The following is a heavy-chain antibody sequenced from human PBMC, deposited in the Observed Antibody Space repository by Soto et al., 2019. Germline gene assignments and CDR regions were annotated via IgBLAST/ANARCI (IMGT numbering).Heavy chain of an antibody. V-gene: IGHV3-21*01. CDR3: ARDSSGYGLNYYYGMDV. CDR1: GFTFSSYS. Sequence: GGSLRLSCAASGFTFSSYSTNWVRQAPGKGLEWVSSISSSSSYIYYADSVKGRFTISRDNAKNSLYLQMNSLRAEDTAVYYCARDSSGYGLNYYYGMDVWGQGTTVTVSS. CDR2: ISSSSSYI. D-gene: IGHD3-22*01. J-gene: IGHJ6*02.